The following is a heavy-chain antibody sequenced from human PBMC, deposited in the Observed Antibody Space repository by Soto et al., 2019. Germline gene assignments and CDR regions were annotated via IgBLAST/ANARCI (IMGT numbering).Heavy chain of an antibody. CDR1: GGSFSGYY. V-gene: IGHV4-34*01. Sequence: SETLSLTCAVYGGSFSGYYWSWIRQPPGKGLEWIGEINHSGSTNYNPSLKSRVTISVDTSKNQFSLKLSSVTAADTAVYYCARGPPFYCSSTSCYARKNFDYWGQGTLVTVSS. D-gene: IGHD2-2*01. CDR2: INHSGST. CDR3: ARGPPFYCSSTSCYARKNFDY. J-gene: IGHJ4*02.